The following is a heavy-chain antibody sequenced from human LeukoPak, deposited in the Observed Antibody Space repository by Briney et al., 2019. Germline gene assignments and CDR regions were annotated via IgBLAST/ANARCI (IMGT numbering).Heavy chain of an antibody. V-gene: IGHV3-21*04. CDR3: ARDQTPTYYDILTGYSGDAFGI. D-gene: IGHD3-9*01. CDR2: ISGDSNYI. J-gene: IGHJ3*02. Sequence: GGSLRLSCAASGFTFSSYSMNWVRQAPGKGLEWVSSISGDSNYIYYADSVRGRFTISRDNAKNSLYLQMNSLRAEDTAVYYCARDQTPTYYDILTGYSGDAFGIWGQGTMVTVSS. CDR1: GFTFSSYS.